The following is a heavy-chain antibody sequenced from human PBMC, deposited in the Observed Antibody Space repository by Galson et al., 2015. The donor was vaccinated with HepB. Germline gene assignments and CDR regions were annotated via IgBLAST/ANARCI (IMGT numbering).Heavy chain of an antibody. V-gene: IGHV1-69*13. J-gene: IGHJ5*02. CDR1: GGTFRTLD. CDR2: IIPMLGTA. Sequence: SVKVSCKASGGTFRTLDIGWVRQAPGQGLEWMGGIIPMLGTANYAQKFQDRVTITADESTNTVYMELISLTSEDTAVYYCASCQGVVENMGYFDPWGQGTLVTVSS. CDR3: ASCQGVVENMGYFDP. D-gene: IGHD2-15*01.